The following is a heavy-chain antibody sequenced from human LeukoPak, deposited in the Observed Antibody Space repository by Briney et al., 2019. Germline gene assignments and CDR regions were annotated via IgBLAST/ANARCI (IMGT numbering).Heavy chain of an antibody. CDR2: IYYSGST. D-gene: IGHD5-24*01. J-gene: IGHJ4*02. V-gene: IGHV4-59*01. Sequence: PSETLSLTCTVSGGSISSYYWSWIRQPPGKGLEWIGYIYYSGSTNYNPSLKSRVTISVDTSKNQFSLKLSSVTAADTAVYYCARETQFTPFDYWGQGTLVTVSS. CDR1: GGSISSYY. CDR3: ARETQFTPFDY.